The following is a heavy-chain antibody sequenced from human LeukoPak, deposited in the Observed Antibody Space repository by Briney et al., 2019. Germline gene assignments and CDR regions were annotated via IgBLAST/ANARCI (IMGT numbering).Heavy chain of an antibody. CDR2: IYSGGST. CDR1: GFTFSSYG. CDR3: AGGSGSYNY. D-gene: IGHD3-10*01. J-gene: IGHJ4*02. Sequence: GGSLRLSCAASGFTFSSYGMHWVRQAPGKGLEWVSVIYSGGSTYYADSVKGRFTISRDNSKNTLYLQMNSLRAEDTAVYYCAGGSGSYNYWGQGTLVTVSS. V-gene: IGHV3-66*01.